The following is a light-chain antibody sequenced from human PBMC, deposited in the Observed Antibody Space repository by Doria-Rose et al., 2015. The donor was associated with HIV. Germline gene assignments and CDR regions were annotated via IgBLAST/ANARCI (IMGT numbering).Light chain of an antibody. V-gene: IGKV4-1*01. Sequence: TQSPESLGMSLGERATLNCKSNQSLLYTSKNYLAWYQQKPGQPPKLLIYWVSTRQSEVPARFSGSGSGTDFTLTISSLEAEDVAVYYCQQYYDTPSFGPGTTVDIK. J-gene: IGKJ3*01. CDR3: QQYYDTPS. CDR1: QSLLYTSKNY. CDR2: WVS.